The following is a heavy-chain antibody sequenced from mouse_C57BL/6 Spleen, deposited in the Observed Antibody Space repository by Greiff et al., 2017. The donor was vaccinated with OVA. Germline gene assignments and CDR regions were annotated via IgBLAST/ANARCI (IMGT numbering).Heavy chain of an antibody. CDR1: GYTFTSYG. V-gene: IGHV1-53*01. Sequence: VQLQQPGTELVKPGASVTLSCKASGYTFTSYGMHWVKQRPGQGLEWIGTINPSNGGTNYNEKFKSKATLTVDKSSSTAYMQLRSLTSEDSAVYYCAGDTTASVGDWYFDVWGTGTTVTGSS. CDR2: INPSNGGT. D-gene: IGHD1-2*01. CDR3: AGDTTASVGDWYFDV. J-gene: IGHJ1*03.